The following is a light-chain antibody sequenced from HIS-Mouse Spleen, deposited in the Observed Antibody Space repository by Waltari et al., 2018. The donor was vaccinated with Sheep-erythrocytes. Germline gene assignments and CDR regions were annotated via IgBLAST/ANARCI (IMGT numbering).Light chain of an antibody. J-gene: IGLJ2*01. CDR3: SSYTSSSTPVV. CDR1: SSDVGGYNY. CDR2: EVS. V-gene: IGLV2-14*01. Sequence: QSALTQPPSASGSPGQSVTISCTGTSSDVGGYNYVSWYQQHPGKAPKLMIYEVSNRPSGVSNRFSGSKSCNTASLTISGLQAEDEADYYCSSYTSSSTPVVFGGGTKLTVL.